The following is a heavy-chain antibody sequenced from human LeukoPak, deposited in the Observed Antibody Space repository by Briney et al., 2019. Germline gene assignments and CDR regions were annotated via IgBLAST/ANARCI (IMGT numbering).Heavy chain of an antibody. D-gene: IGHD2-2*02. J-gene: IGHJ3*02. CDR3: AREQYQLLYGAFDI. CDR1: GGSFSGYY. V-gene: IGHV4-34*01. CDR2: INHSGST. Sequence: SETLSLTCAVYGGSFSGYYWSWIRQPPGKGLEWIGEINHSGSTNYNPSLKSRVTISVDTSKNQFSLKLSSVTAADTAVYYCAREQYQLLYGAFDIWGQGTMVTVSS.